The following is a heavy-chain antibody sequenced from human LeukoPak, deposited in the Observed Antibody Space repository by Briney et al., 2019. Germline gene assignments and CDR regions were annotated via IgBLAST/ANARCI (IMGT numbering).Heavy chain of an antibody. V-gene: IGHV4-39*07. CDR2: IYYSGST. J-gene: IGHJ4*02. CDR1: GGSVSSSSYY. D-gene: IGHD3-16*01. Sequence: SETLSLTCTVSGGSVSSSSYYWGWIRQPPGKGLEWIGSIYYSGSTYYNPSLKSRVTISVDTSKNQFSLKLSSVTAADTAVYYCARDRDYVWGSHTSPVDYWGQGTLVTVSS. CDR3: ARDRDYVWGSHTSPVDY.